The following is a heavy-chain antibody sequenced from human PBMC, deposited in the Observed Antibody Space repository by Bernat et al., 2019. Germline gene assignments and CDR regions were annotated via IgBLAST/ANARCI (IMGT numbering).Heavy chain of an antibody. CDR2: ISSNT. Sequence: QVQLVESGGGLVKPGGSLRLSCAASGFTFSDYYMSWIRQAPGKGLEWVSYISSNTYYADSVKGRFTISRDNAKNSLYLQMNSLRAEDTAVYYCARDFHSSSFGHWGQGTLVTVSS. J-gene: IGHJ5*02. D-gene: IGHD6-13*01. V-gene: IGHV3-11*01. CDR1: GFTFSDYY. CDR3: ARDFHSSSFGH.